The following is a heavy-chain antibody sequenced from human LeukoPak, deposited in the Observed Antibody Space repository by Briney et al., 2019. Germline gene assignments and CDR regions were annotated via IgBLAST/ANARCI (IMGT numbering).Heavy chain of an antibody. J-gene: IGHJ4*02. V-gene: IGHV4-39*01. CDR3: ARQGVDCGGDCYPYLDY. CDR2: IYYSGST. CDR1: GGSISSSSYY. D-gene: IGHD2-21*02. Sequence: SETLSLTCTVSGGSISSSSYYWGWIRQPPGEGLEWIGSIYYSGSTYYNPSLKSRVTISVDTSKNQFSLKLSSVTAADTAVYYCARQGVDCGGDCYPYLDYWGQGTLVTVSS.